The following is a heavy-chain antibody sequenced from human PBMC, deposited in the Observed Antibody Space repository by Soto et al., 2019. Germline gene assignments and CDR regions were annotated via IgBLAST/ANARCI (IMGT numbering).Heavy chain of an antibody. CDR1: GFTFGDYA. J-gene: IGHJ6*02. Sequence: GGSLRLSCTASGFTFGDYAMSWFRQAPGKGLEWVGFIRSKAYGETTEYAASVKGRFTISRDDSKSIAYLQMNSLKTEDTAVYYCTRVSRAVAGGYYYYGMDVWGQGTTVTVSS. CDR2: IRSKAYGETT. V-gene: IGHV3-49*03. D-gene: IGHD6-19*01. CDR3: TRVSRAVAGGYYYYGMDV.